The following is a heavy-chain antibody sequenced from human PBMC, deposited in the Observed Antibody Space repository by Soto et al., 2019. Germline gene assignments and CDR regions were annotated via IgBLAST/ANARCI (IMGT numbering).Heavy chain of an antibody. CDR1: GGTFSSYA. CDR2: IIPIFGTA. Sequence: SVKVSCKAAGGTFSSYAISWVRQAPGQGLEWMGGIIPIFGTANYAQKFQGRVTITADESTSTAYMELSSLRSEDTAVYYCARGGLVGVVVTAIQTDAFDIWGQGTMVTVSS. D-gene: IGHD2-21*02. J-gene: IGHJ3*02. CDR3: ARGGLVGVVVTAIQTDAFDI. V-gene: IGHV1-69*13.